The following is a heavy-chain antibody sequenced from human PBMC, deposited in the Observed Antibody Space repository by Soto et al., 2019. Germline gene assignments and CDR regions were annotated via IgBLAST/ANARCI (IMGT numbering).Heavy chain of an antibody. V-gene: IGHV3-30*18. CDR1: GFTFATYA. CDR2: ISDDGSDK. CDR3: AKDRHKQAVYYFDS. D-gene: IGHD6-13*01. J-gene: IGHJ4*02. Sequence: QVQVVDSGGGVVQPGGSLRLSCAGSGFTFATYAMHWVRQAPGKGLEWVAVISDDGSDKYYADSVKGRFSISRDNSKSTLFLQPDSLTPEDTAVYRCAKDRHKQAVYYFDSWGQGALRTVSS.